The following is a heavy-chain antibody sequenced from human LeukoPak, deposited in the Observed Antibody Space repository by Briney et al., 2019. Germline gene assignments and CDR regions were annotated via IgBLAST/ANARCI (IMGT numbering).Heavy chain of an antibody. J-gene: IGHJ5*02. V-gene: IGHV4-59*01. CDR2: IYYSGST. CDR3: ARDQGAAAGTGWFDP. D-gene: IGHD6-13*01. Sequence: PSETLSLTCTVSGGSISSYYWSWIRQPPGKGLEWIGYIYYSGSTNYNPSLKSRVTISVDTSKDQFSLKLSSVTAADTAVYYCARDQGAAAGTGWFDPWGQGTLVTVSS. CDR1: GGSISSYY.